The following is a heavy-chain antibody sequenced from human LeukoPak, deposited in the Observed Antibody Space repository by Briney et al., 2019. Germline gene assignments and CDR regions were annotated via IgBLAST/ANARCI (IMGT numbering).Heavy chain of an antibody. J-gene: IGHJ5*02. CDR2: IIPILGTA. CDR1: GGTFSSYA. Sequence: SVTVSCKASGGTFSSYAISWVRQAPGQGLEWMGGIIPILGTANYAQKFQGRVTITADESTSTAYMELSSLRSEDTAVYYCARDRSLDIVVVPAAIGGWFDPWGQGTLVTVSS. V-gene: IGHV1-69*13. D-gene: IGHD2-2*01. CDR3: ARDRSLDIVVVPAAIGGWFDP.